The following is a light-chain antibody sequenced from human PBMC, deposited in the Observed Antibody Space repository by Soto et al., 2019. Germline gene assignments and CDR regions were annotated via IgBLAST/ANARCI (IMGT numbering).Light chain of an antibody. CDR2: DTS. Sequence: EIVLMQSPGTLSLSPGERATLSCRASQSVNNYLDWHQQKPGQAPRLLIYDTSDRASGILARVSGSGSGTDVTLTISSLETEDVAVFYCQQRRVWPWTFGQGPMWIS. V-gene: IGKV3-11*01. CDR1: QSVNNY. J-gene: IGKJ1*01. CDR3: QQRRVWPWT.